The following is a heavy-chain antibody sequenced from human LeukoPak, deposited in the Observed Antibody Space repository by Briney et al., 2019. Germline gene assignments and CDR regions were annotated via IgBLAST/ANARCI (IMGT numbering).Heavy chain of an antibody. Sequence: PGGSLRLSCAASGFTVSSHYMSWVRQAPGMGLEWVSAIYSGGTTYYADSVKGRFTISRDNSKNTLYLQMNSLRAEDTAEYSCARDLRGYFDYWGQGTLVTVSS. CDR2: IYSGGTT. V-gene: IGHV3-53*01. CDR3: ARDLRGYFDY. CDR1: GFTVSSHY. J-gene: IGHJ4*02.